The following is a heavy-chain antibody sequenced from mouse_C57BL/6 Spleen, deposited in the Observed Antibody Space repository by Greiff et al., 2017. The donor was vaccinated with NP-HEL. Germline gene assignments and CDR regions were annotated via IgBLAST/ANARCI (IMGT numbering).Heavy chain of an antibody. CDR3: TNYYGSSP. J-gene: IGHJ4*01. D-gene: IGHD1-1*01. CDR2: IDPETGGT. V-gene: IGHV1-15*01. Sequence: VQLQQSGAELVRPGASVTLSCKASGYTFTDYEMHWVKQTPVHGLEWIGAIDPETGGTAYNQKFKGKAILTADKSSSTAYMELRSLTSEDSAVYYCTNYYGSSPWGQGTLVTVSS. CDR1: GYTFTDYE.